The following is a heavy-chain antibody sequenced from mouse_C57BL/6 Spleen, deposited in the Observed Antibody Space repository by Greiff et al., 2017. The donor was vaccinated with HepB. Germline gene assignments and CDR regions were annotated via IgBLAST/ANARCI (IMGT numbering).Heavy chain of an antibody. CDR1: GYTFTSYW. CDR2: IHPNSGST. V-gene: IGHV1-64*01. J-gene: IGHJ3*01. CDR3: AYDYDGGWVAY. D-gene: IGHD2-4*01. Sequence: VQLQQSGAELVKPGASVKLSCKASGYTFTSYWMHWVKQRPGQGLEWIGMIHPNSGSTNYNEKFKSKATLTVDKSSSTAYMQLISLTSADSAVYDCAYDYDGGWVAYWGQVTLVTVAA.